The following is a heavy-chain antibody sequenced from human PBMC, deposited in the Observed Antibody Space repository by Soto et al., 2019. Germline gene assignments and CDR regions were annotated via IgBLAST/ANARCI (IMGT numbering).Heavy chain of an antibody. CDR3: ARYNQQLEYYFDY. Sequence: SETLSLTCTVSGGSISSYYWSWIRQPPGKGLEWIGYIYYSGSTNYNPSLKSRVTISVDTSKNQFSLKLSSVTAADTAVYYCARYNQQLEYYFDYWGQGTLVTVSS. J-gene: IGHJ4*02. CDR1: GGSISSYY. V-gene: IGHV4-59*01. D-gene: IGHD6-13*01. CDR2: IYYSGST.